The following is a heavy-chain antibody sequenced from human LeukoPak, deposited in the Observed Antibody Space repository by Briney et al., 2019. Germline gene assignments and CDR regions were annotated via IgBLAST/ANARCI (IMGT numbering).Heavy chain of an antibody. D-gene: IGHD6-6*01. CDR1: EYTFTTYY. CDR3: ARGRGTSSFDY. J-gene: IGHJ4*02. Sequence: GASVKVSCKASEYTFTTYYFHWVRQAPGQGLEWMGWFNPNSGDSKCTEKFQDRVTMTRDTSISTVYMELSRLRYDDTAVYYCARGRGTSSFDYWGQGTLVTVSS. V-gene: IGHV1-2*02. CDR2: FNPNSGDS.